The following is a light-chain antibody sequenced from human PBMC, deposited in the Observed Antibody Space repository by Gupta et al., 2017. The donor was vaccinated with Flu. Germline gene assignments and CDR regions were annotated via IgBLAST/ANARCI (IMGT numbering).Light chain of an antibody. CDR1: QSVGNN. V-gene: IGKV3-15*01. J-gene: IGKJ4*01. CDR2: GAS. Sequence: DIVMTQSPATLSVSPGERANLSCRASQSVGNNLAWYQQKPGQAPSLLIYGASTRATGVPARFSGSGSGTEFILIISSLQSEDSSIYYCQQYDNSHPLTFGRGTKVEIK. CDR3: QQYDNSHPLT.